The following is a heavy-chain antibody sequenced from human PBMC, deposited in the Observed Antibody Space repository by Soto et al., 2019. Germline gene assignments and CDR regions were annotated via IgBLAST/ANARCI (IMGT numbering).Heavy chain of an antibody. D-gene: IGHD2-2*01. CDR2: ISYDGSNK. V-gene: IGHV3-30*18. Sequence: LRLSCAASGFTFSSYGMHWVRQAPGKGLEWVAVISYDGSNKYYADSVKGRFTISRDNSKNTLYLQMNSLRAEDTAAYYCAKDGGYQLLRYYYYGMDVWGQGTTVTVSS. CDR1: GFTFSSYG. CDR3: AKDGGYQLLRYYYYGMDV. J-gene: IGHJ6*02.